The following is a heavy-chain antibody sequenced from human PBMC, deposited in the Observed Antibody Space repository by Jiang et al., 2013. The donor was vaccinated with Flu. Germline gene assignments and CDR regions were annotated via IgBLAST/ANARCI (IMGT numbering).Heavy chain of an antibody. J-gene: IGHJ4*02. CDR3: ARSRTTVTTYYFDY. CDR1: GGSISSYY. CDR2: IYYSGST. D-gene: IGHD4-17*01. Sequence: LLKPSETLSLTCTVSGGSISSYYWSWIRQPPGKGLEWIGYIYYSGSTNYNPSLKSRVTISVDTSKNQFSLKLSSVTAADTAVYYCARSRTTVTTYYFDYWAREPWSPSPQ. V-gene: IGHV4-59*01.